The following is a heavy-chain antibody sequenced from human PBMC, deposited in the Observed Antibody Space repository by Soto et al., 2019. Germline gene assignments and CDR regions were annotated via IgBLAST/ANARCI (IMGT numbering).Heavy chain of an antibody. D-gene: IGHD6-19*01. CDR1: GFAVSSKY. V-gene: IGHV3-53*01. Sequence: EVQLVESGGGLIQPGGSLRLSCAASGFAVSSKYMTWVRQAPGKGLEWVSVIYGGGTTYYADSVKGRLTISRDTSKNTLYLQMSSLRAEDTAVYYCVQATGWPGFDVWGQRTLVTVSP. CDR2: IYGGGTT. CDR3: VQATGWPGFDV. J-gene: IGHJ4*02.